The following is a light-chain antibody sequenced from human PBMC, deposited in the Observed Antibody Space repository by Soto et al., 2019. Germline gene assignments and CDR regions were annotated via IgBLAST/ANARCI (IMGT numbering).Light chain of an antibody. Sequence: EIVLTQSPGTVSLSPGESATLSCRASQSISRSDLAWYQHRPGQSPRLLIYATSTRATGIPDRFTGGGSGTGFPLTISRLEPEDSAVYSCQQYGTLPTLGGGKKV. CDR2: ATS. J-gene: IGKJ4*01. CDR1: QSISRSD. V-gene: IGKV3-20*01. CDR3: QQYGTLPT.